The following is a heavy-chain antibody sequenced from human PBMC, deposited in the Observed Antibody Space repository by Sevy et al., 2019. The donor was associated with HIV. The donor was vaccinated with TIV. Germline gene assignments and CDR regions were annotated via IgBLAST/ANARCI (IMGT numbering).Heavy chain of an antibody. V-gene: IGHV1-18*01. CDR2: ITAYNDNR. D-gene: IGHD1-26*01. J-gene: IGHJ4*02. CDR3: ARGRGYSGSQHFDY. CDR1: GYTFTSYG. Sequence: ASVKVSCKASGYTFTSYGINWVRQAPGQGLEWMGWITAYNDNRNYAQKFQDRVTMTTDTSNSTAYMELRSLRSDDTAVYYCARGRGYSGSQHFDYWGQGTLVTVSS.